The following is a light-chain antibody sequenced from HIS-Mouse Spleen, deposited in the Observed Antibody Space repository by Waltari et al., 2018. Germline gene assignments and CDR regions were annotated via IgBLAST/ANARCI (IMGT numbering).Light chain of an antibody. J-gene: IGLJ2*01. Sequence: QSALTQPPSASGSPGQPVPLSCTGTRSDVGGSNSVPCYQQHPAKAPKLMIYEVSKRPSGVPDRFSGSKSGNTASLTVSGLQAEDEADYYCSSYAGSNNVVFGGGTKLTVL. V-gene: IGLV2-8*01. CDR3: SSYAGSNNVV. CDR2: EVS. CDR1: RSDVGGSNS.